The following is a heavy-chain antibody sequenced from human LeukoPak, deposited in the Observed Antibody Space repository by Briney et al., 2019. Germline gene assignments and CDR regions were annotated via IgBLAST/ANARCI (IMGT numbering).Heavy chain of an antibody. CDR1: GFTFSSYA. CDR3: AVTHDYGDYYFDY. D-gene: IGHD4-17*01. CDR2: ISGSGGST. J-gene: IGHJ4*02. Sequence: GGSLRLSCAASGFTFSSYAMSWVRQAPGKGLEWVSAISGSGGSTYYADSVKGRFTISRDNSKNTLYLQMNSLRAEDTAVYYCAVTHDYGDYYFDYWGQGTLVTVSS. V-gene: IGHV3-23*01.